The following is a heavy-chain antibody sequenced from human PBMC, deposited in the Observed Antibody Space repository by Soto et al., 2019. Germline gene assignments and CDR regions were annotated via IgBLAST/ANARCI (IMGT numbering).Heavy chain of an antibody. V-gene: IGHV1-3*01. Sequence: QVQLVQSGAEVKKPGASVKVSCKASGYTFTSYAMHWVRQAPGQRLEWMGWINAGYGNTKYSQNFQGRVTITRDTSASTAYMDLSSLRSEDTAVYYCALGGGGSYFLYWGEGTLVTVSS. CDR2: INAGYGNT. D-gene: IGHD3-10*01. CDR3: ALGGGGSYFLY. CDR1: GYTFTSYA. J-gene: IGHJ4*02.